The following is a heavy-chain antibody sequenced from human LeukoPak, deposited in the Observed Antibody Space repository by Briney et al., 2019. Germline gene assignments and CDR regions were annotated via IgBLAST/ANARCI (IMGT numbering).Heavy chain of an antibody. V-gene: IGHV4-59*12. CDR3: ASADILTGYPHY. CDR2: IYYSGST. D-gene: IGHD3-9*01. Sequence: SETLSPTCTVSGGSISSYYWSWIRQPPGKGLEWIGYIYYSGSTNYNPSLKSRVTMSVDTSKNQFSLKLSSVTAADTAVYYCASADILTGYPHYWGQGTLVTVSS. J-gene: IGHJ4*02. CDR1: GGSISSYY.